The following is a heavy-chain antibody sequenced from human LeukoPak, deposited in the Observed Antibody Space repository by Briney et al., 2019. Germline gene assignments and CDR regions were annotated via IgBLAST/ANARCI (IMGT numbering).Heavy chain of an antibody. CDR1: GGSISSGGYS. D-gene: IGHD2/OR15-2a*01. V-gene: IGHV4-30-2*01. J-gene: IGHJ4*02. Sequence: SQTLSLTCAVSGGSISSGGYSWSWIRQPPGKGLEWFGYIYHSGSTYYNPSLKSRVTISVDRSKNQFSLKLSSVTAADTAVYYCARAPFLRRMLGFDYWGQGTLVTVSS. CDR3: ARAPFLRRMLGFDY. CDR2: IYHSGST.